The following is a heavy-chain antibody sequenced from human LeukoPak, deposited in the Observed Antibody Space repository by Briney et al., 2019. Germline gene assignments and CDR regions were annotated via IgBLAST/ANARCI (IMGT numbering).Heavy chain of an antibody. D-gene: IGHD3-22*01. CDR3: ARVPYYYDSSGYYGYY. Sequence: GGSLRLSCAASGFTFSSYSMNWVRQAPGKGLVWVSRINSDGSTSEYADSVKGRFTISRDNSKNTLYLQMNSLRAEDTAVYYCARVPYYYDSSGYYGYYWGQGTLVTVSS. V-gene: IGHV3-74*03. J-gene: IGHJ4*02. CDR1: GFTFSSYS. CDR2: INSDGSTS.